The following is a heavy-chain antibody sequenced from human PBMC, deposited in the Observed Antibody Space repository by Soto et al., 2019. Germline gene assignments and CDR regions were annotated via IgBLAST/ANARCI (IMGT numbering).Heavy chain of an antibody. CDR3: ARGHEYCVSSDAFDI. V-gene: IGHV1-69*14. J-gene: IGHJ3*02. Sequence: QVHLVQSGAEVKKPGSSVKVSCKASGGTFSTSSINWLRQAPVQRPEWMGNILPVFGTADYAQKFRDRVTITADKATNTAYMELRSLFSEDAAVYYCARGHEYCVSSDAFDIWGQGTVVTVSS. CDR1: GGTFSTSS. CDR2: ILPVFGTA. D-gene: IGHD2-8*01.